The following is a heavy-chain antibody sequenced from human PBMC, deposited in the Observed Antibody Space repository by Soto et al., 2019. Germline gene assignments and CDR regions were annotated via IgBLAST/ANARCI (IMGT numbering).Heavy chain of an antibody. CDR3: ARVGTTSSLYYYYCYGMDV. CDR1: GGTFSGYA. V-gene: IGHV1-69*13. D-gene: IGHD1-7*01. J-gene: IGHJ6*02. Sequence: SVKVSCKASGGTFSGYAISWVRQAPGQGLEWMGGIIPIFGTANYAQKFQGRVTITADESTSTAYMELSSLRSEDTAVYYCARVGTTSSLYYYYCYGMDVWGQGTKVTGSS. CDR2: IIPIFGTA.